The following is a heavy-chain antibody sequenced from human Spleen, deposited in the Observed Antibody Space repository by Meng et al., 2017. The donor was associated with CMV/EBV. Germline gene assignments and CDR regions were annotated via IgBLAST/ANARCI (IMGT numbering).Heavy chain of an antibody. V-gene: IGHV3-30*04. CDR3: ARGTYGAPGY. Sequence: LSCAASGFTFRSYAMHWVRQAPGKGLEWVAVISYDGSDKNYADSVKGRFTISRDNSKNTLFLQMMSLGADDTAVYYCARGTYGAPGYWGQGTLVTVSS. J-gene: IGHJ4*02. CDR1: GFTFRSYA. CDR2: ISYDGSDK. D-gene: IGHD4/OR15-4a*01.